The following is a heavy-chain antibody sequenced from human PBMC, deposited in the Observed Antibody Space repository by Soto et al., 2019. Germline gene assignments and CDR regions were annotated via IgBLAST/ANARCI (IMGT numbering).Heavy chain of an antibody. J-gene: IGHJ4*02. D-gene: IGHD1-1*01. CDR2: IYYYGST. CDR3: ARGPYGTYFDY. Sequence: SETLSLTCTVSGGSISSYYWSWIRQPPGKGLEWIGYIYYYGSTNYNPSLKSRVTISVDTSKNQFSLKLSSVTAADTAVYYCARGPYGTYFDYWGQGTLVTVS. CDR1: GGSISSYY. V-gene: IGHV4-59*01.